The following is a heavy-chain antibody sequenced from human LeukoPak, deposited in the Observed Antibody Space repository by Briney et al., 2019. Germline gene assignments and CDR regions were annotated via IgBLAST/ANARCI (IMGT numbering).Heavy chain of an antibody. CDR3: ARENGGTYDFDY. CDR1: GFTFSSYA. CDR2: ISGSGGST. V-gene: IGHV3-23*01. D-gene: IGHD3-16*01. Sequence: GGSLRLSCAASGFTFSSYAMSWVRQAPGKGLEWVSAISGSGGSTYYADSVKGRFTISRDNAKNSLYLQMNSLRAEDTAVYYCARENGGTYDFDYWGQGTLVTVSS. J-gene: IGHJ4*02.